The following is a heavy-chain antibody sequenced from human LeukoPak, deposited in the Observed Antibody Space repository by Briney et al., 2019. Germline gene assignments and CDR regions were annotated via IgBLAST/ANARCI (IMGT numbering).Heavy chain of an antibody. CDR2: IKTDGSST. D-gene: IGHD1-26*01. Sequence: GGSLRLSCAASGFTFSSYWMHWVRQAPGKGLVWVSHIKTDGSSTNYADSVKGRFTISRDNAKNSLHLQMTSLRAGDTAVYYCVRDKEGVGATRLDYWGQGTLVTVSS. CDR3: VRDKEGVGATRLDY. V-gene: IGHV3-74*01. J-gene: IGHJ4*02. CDR1: GFTFSSYW.